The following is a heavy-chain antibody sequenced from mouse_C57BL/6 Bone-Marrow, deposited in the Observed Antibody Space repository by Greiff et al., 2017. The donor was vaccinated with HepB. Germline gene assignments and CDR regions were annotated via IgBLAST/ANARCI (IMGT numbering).Heavy chain of an antibody. CDR1: GFTFSNYW. CDR2: IRVKSDNYAT. D-gene: IGHD2-5*01. CDR3: TAYSKGFAY. Sequence: EVKVEESGGGLVQPGGSMKLSCVASGFTFSNYWMNWVRQSPEKGLEWVAQIRVKSDNYATHYAESVKGRFTISRDDSKSSVYLQMNNLRAEDTGIYYCTAYSKGFAYWGQGTLVTVSA. J-gene: IGHJ3*01. V-gene: IGHV6-3*01.